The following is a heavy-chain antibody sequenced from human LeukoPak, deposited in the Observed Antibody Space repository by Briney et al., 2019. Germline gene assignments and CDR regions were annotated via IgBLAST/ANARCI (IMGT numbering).Heavy chain of an antibody. J-gene: IGHJ6*03. Sequence: SETLSLTCTVSGGSISSYYWSWIRQPAGKGLEWIGRIYTSGSTNYNPSLKSRVTMSVDTSKNQFSLKLSSVTAADTAVYYCARMLRGSYGYMRGPDYYYYMDVWGKGTTVTVSS. V-gene: IGHV4-4*07. D-gene: IGHD5-18*01. CDR1: GGSISSYY. CDR3: ARMLRGSYGYMRGPDYYYYMDV. CDR2: IYTSGST.